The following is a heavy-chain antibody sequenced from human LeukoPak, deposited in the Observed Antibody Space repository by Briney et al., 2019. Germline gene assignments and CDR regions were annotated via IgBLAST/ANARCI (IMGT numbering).Heavy chain of an antibody. CDR3: ARGTRRYYDGSGYYYGEFDY. V-gene: IGHV4-4*02. CDR2: IYLYGTT. CDR1: GGSISSSSW. J-gene: IGHJ4*02. D-gene: IGHD3-22*01. Sequence: SETLSLTCAVSGGSISSSSWWSWVRHSPVKGLEWIGEIYLYGTTNYNPSLKSRVTMSVDKSKNQFSLKLSSVTAADTAVYYCARGTRRYYDGSGYYYGEFDYWGQGILVTVSS.